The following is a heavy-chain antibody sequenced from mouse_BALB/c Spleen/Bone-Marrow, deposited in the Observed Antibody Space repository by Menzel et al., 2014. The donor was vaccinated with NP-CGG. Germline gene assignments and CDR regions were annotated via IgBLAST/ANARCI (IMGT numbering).Heavy chain of an antibody. CDR2: ISNGGST. J-gene: IGHJ1*01. Sequence: EVQRVESGGDLVKPGGSPKLSCAASGFAFSGYAMSWVRQTPEKRLEWVASISNGGSTYYPDSVKGRFTISRDNARNILYLQMTSLRSEDTAMYYCTRGRRDYGWYFDVWGAGTTVTVSS. D-gene: IGHD2-4*01. CDR1: GFAFSGYA. V-gene: IGHV5-6-5*01. CDR3: TRGRRDYGWYFDV.